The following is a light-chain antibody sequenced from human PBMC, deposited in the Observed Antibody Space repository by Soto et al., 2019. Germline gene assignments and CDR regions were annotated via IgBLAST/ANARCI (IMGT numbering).Light chain of an antibody. V-gene: IGKV3-11*01. CDR1: QSIASY. CDR2: DSF. CDR3: QQRASWPIT. J-gene: IGKJ3*01. Sequence: IVLTQTPSTLSMSPGERATLSCRASQSIASYLNWYQHRPGQAPRLLIYDSFNRATGIPARFSGSGSGTDFTLTISSLEPEDFAVYYCQQRASWPITFGPGTKVDIK.